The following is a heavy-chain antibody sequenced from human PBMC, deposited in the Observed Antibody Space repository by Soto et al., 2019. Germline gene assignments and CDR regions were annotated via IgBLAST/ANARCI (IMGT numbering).Heavy chain of an antibody. CDR2: VSGSGGTT. Sequence: EVQLLDSGGGLVQPGGSLRLCCAASGFTFSSSAMSWVRQAPGKGLEWVSAVSGSGGTTYYADSVRGRFTISRDNSKNTLYLQMNILRAEDTAIYFCARCTVDTIVTSGWCHYLDPWGQGTLVTVSS. CDR3: ARCTVDTIVTSGWCHYLDP. CDR1: GFTFSSSA. V-gene: IGHV3-23*01. D-gene: IGHD6-19*01. J-gene: IGHJ5*02.